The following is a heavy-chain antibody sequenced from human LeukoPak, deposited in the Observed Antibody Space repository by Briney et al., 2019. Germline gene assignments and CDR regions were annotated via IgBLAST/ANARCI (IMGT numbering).Heavy chain of an antibody. J-gene: IGHJ6*03. V-gene: IGHV4-39*07. D-gene: IGHD1-26*01. Sequence: SETLSLTCTVSGGSISSSSYYWGWIRQPPGKGLEWIGSIYYSGSTYYNPSLKSRVTISVDTSKNQFSLKLSSVTAADTAVYYCARANSGSYYYYYYYYMGVWGKGTTVTVSS. CDR1: GGSISSSSYY. CDR3: ARANSGSYYYYYYYYMGV. CDR2: IYYSGST.